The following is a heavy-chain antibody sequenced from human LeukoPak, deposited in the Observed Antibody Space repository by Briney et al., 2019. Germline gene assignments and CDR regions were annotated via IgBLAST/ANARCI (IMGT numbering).Heavy chain of an antibody. CDR2: ISYDGSHK. D-gene: IGHD1-26*01. V-gene: IGHV3-30*03. CDR3: ATVPPAPIVGATDAFDI. Sequence: PGRSLRLSCAASGFTFSSYGMHWVRQAPGKGLEWVTVISYDGSHKYYADSVKGRFTISRDNSKNTLYLQMNSLRAEDTAVYYCATVPPAPIVGATDAFDIWGQGTMVTVSS. CDR1: GFTFSSYG. J-gene: IGHJ3*02.